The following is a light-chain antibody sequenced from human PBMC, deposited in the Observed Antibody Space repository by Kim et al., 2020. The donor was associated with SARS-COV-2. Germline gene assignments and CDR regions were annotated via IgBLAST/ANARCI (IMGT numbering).Light chain of an antibody. CDR1: QSVSSN. Sequence: SPGERATRSCRGSQSVSSNLAWYQQKPGQAPRLLIYGASTRATGIPARFSGSGSGTEFTLTISSLQSEDFAVYYCQQYNNWPPITFGQGTRLEIK. CDR2: GAS. V-gene: IGKV3-15*01. CDR3: QQYNNWPPIT. J-gene: IGKJ5*01.